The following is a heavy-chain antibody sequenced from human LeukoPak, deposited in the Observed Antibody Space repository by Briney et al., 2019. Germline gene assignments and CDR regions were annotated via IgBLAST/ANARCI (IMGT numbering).Heavy chain of an antibody. V-gene: IGHV1-18*01. J-gene: IGHJ4*02. D-gene: IGHD6-13*01. CDR2: ISDYNGNT. CDR1: GYTFTSNG. Sequence: GASVKVSCKASGYTFTSNGIIWVRQAPGQGLEWMGWISDYNGNTNYAQKFQGRATMTTDTSTSTAYMEARSLRSDDTAVYYCAREASGAAAGTFDYWGQGTLVTVSS. CDR3: AREASGAAAGTFDY.